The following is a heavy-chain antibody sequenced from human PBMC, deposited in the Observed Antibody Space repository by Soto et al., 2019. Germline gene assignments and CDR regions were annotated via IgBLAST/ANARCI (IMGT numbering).Heavy chain of an antibody. CDR1: GGSFSGYY. CDR2: INHSGST. D-gene: IGHD3-9*01. CDR3: ARDRKNVLRYFDWSYYFDY. J-gene: IGHJ4*02. V-gene: IGHV4-34*01. Sequence: SETLSLTCAVYGGSFSGYYWSWIRQPTGKGLEWIGEINHSGSTNYNPFLKSRVTISVDTSKNQFSLKLSSVTAADTAVYYCARDRKNVLRYFDWSYYFDYWGQGTLVTVSS.